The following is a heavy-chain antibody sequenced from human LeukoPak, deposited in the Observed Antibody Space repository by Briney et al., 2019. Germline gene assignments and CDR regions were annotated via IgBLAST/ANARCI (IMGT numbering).Heavy chain of an antibody. V-gene: IGHV3-7*03. Sequence: PGGSLRLSCAASGLTFSSYWMSWVRQAPGKGLEWVANVKQDGSEKYYVDSVKGRFTISRDNAKNSLYLQMNSLRAEDTAVYYCARDGGEGFIDYWGQGTLVTVSS. J-gene: IGHJ4*02. CDR2: VKQDGSEK. D-gene: IGHD2-15*01. CDR1: GLTFSSYW. CDR3: ARDGGEGFIDY.